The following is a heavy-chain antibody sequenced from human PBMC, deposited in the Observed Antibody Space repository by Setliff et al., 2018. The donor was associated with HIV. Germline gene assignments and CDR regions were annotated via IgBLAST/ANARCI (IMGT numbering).Heavy chain of an antibody. CDR2: IIPIFGTA. CDR3: ARVYYFDSSGYYQRGDVFDI. V-gene: IGHV1-69*05. CDR1: GGTFSSYA. Sequence: ASVKVSCKASGGTFSSYAISWVRQAPGPGLEWMGGIIPIFGTANYAQKFQGRVTITTDESTSTAYMELSSLRSEDTAMYHCARVYYFDSSGYYQRGDVFDIWGQGTMVTVSS. D-gene: IGHD3-22*01. J-gene: IGHJ3*02.